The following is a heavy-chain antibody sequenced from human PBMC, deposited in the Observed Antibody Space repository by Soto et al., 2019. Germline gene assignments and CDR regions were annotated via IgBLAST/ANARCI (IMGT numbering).Heavy chain of an antibody. Sequence: GGSLRLSCAASGFTFSSYAMSWVRQAPGKGLEWVSAISGSGGRTYYADSVKGRFTISRDNSKNTLYLQMNSLRAEDTAVYYCAKCPAVAGTCYYFDYWGQGTLVTVSS. V-gene: IGHV3-23*01. D-gene: IGHD6-19*01. CDR2: ISGSGGRT. J-gene: IGHJ4*02. CDR1: GFTFSSYA. CDR3: AKCPAVAGTCYYFDY.